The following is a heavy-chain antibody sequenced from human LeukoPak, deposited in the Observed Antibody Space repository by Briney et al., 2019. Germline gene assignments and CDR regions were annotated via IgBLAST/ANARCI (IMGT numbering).Heavy chain of an antibody. D-gene: IGHD5-18*01. V-gene: IGHV3-23*01. CDR3: ARGRGAMVISGTYYFDY. Sequence: PGGSLRLSCAASGFTFSSYAMSWVRQAPGKGLEWVSAISGSGGSTYYADSVKGRFTISRDNSKNTLYLQMNSLRAEDTAVYYCARGRGAMVISGTYYFDYWGQGTLVTVSS. CDR1: GFTFSSYA. J-gene: IGHJ4*02. CDR2: ISGSGGST.